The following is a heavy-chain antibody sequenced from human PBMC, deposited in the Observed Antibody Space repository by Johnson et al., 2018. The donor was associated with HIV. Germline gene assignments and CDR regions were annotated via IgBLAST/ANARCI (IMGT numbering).Heavy chain of an antibody. CDR3: AKDVGNYWPNAFDI. J-gene: IGHJ3*02. Sequence: HVQLVESGGGVVQPGGSLRLSCAASGFTFSSYGMHWVRQAPGKGLEWVAFIRYDGSGKYYADSVNGRFTISRDNSKNTLYHQMNSLRAEDTAVYYCAKDVGNYWPNAFDIWGQGTMVTVSS. V-gene: IGHV3-30*02. CDR2: IRYDGSGK. CDR1: GFTFSSYG. D-gene: IGHD3-22*01.